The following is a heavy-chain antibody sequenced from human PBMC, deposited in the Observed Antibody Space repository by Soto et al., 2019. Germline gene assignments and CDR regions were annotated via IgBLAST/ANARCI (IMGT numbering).Heavy chain of an antibody. Sequence: ASVKVSCKASGYTFTSYDINWVRQATGQGLEWMGWMNPNSGNTGYAQKFQGRVTMTRNTSISTAYMELSSLRSEDTAVYYCARTRFYYGSGRSIFGYWGQGTLVTVSS. CDR3: ARTRFYYGSGRSIFGY. CDR1: GYTFTSYD. V-gene: IGHV1-8*01. J-gene: IGHJ4*02. CDR2: MNPNSGNT. D-gene: IGHD3-10*01.